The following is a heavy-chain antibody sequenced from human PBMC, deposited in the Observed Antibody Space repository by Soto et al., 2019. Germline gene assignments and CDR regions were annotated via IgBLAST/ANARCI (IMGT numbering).Heavy chain of an antibody. Sequence: PVGSLRLSCAASGFTFSSYAMHWVRLTPGKGLEWVAIISYDGNNKYYAGSVKGRFTISKDNSKNTLYLQMNSLRAEDTAVYYCARDQDYGGNSADYWGQGTLVTVSS. CDR1: GFTFSSYA. CDR3: ARDQDYGGNSADY. V-gene: IGHV3-30-3*01. D-gene: IGHD4-17*01. CDR2: ISYDGNNK. J-gene: IGHJ4*02.